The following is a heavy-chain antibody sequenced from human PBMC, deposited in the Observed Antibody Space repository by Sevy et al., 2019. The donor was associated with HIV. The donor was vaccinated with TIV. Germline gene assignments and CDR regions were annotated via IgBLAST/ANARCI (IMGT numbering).Heavy chain of an antibody. V-gene: IGHV3-21*01. Sequence: GGSLRLSCAASGFTFSSYSMNWVRQAPGKGLEWVSSISSSSYIYYADSVKGRFTISRDNAKNSLYLQMNSLRAEDTAVYYCARDRYYYDSSGYSPNFDYWGQGTLVTVSS. CDR3: ARDRYYYDSSGYSPNFDY. J-gene: IGHJ4*02. D-gene: IGHD3-22*01. CDR2: ISSSSYI. CDR1: GFTFSSYS.